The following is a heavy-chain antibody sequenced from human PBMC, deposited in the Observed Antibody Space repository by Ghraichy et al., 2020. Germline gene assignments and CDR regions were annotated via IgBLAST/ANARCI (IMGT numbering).Heavy chain of an antibody. Sequence: ASVKVSCKASGYTFTSYDINWVRQATGQGLEWMGWMNPNSGNTGYAQKFQGRVTMTRNTSISTAYMELSSLRSEDTAVYYCARVLRGSGWGYYYYGMDVWGQGTTVTVSS. D-gene: IGHD6-19*01. CDR3: ARVLRGSGWGYYYYGMDV. CDR1: GYTFTSYD. J-gene: IGHJ6*02. V-gene: IGHV1-8*01. CDR2: MNPNSGNT.